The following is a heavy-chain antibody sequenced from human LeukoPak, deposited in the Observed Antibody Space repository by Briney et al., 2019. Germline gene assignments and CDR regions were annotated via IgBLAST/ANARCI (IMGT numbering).Heavy chain of an antibody. V-gene: IGHV4-39*07. Sequence: PSETLSLTCTVSGGSISSSSYYWGWIRQPPGKGLEWIGSIYYSGSTYYNPSLKSRVTISVDTSKNQFSLKLSSVTAADTAVYYCARLRYYFDYWGQGTLVTVSS. CDR3: ARLRYYFDY. J-gene: IGHJ4*02. CDR1: GGSISSSSYY. CDR2: IYYSGST.